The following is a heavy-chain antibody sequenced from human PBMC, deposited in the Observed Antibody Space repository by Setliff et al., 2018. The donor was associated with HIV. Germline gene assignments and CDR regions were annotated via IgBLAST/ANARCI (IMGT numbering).Heavy chain of an antibody. Sequence: SETLSLTCTVSGGSISDTYYTWIRQTPGKGLEWIGLMHVSRETNYNPSLESRVTISMDTSKNQFSLKLSSVTAADTAVYFCARDFLRSGYFDSWGQGKLVTVSS. CDR3: ARDFLRSGYFDS. CDR2: MHVSRET. D-gene: IGHD4-17*01. CDR1: GGSISDTY. V-gene: IGHV4-4*08. J-gene: IGHJ4*02.